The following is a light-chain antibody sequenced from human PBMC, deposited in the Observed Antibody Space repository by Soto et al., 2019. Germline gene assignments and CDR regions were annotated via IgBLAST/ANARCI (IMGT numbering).Light chain of an antibody. J-gene: IGKJ1*01. Sequence: MYQSPSTLSASVGDRVTITCRASQGISGWLAWYQQKPGKAPKLLIYDASSLESGVPSRFSGSGSGIEFTLTISSLRPDDFATYYCQQYNSYWTFGQRTIVDIK. V-gene: IGKV1-5*01. CDR2: DAS. CDR1: QGISGW. CDR3: QQYNSYWT.